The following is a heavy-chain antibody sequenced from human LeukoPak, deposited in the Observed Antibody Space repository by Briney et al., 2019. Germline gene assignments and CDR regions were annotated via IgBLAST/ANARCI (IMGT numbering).Heavy chain of an antibody. J-gene: IGHJ3*01. D-gene: IGHD1-7*01. CDR2: VYPRDSDA. CDR1: GYTFTDYW. Sequence: GESLRISCKAAGYTFTDYWIAWVRQMPGKDLEYMGIVYPRDSDARYWPSFEGQVTISADKSIDTAYLEFTSLRASDSATYYCARPQYFRTIADDFDVWGQGTMVAVSS. CDR3: ARPQYFRTIADDFDV. V-gene: IGHV5-51*01.